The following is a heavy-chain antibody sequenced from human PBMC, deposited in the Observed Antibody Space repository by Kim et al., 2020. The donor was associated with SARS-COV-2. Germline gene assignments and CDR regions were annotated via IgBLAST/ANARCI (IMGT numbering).Heavy chain of an antibody. CDR2: LNQDGSAK. D-gene: IGHD1-26*01. Sequence: GGSLRLSCAASGFTFSSYWMSWVRQAPGKGLEWVANLNQDGSAKFYVDPVKGRFTISSDNAKNSVFLQMNSLRAEDTAASYCVSGIPSAWGKGTLVTATS. J-gene: IGHJ5*02. CDR3: VSGIPSA. CDR1: GFTFSSYW. V-gene: IGHV3-7*03.